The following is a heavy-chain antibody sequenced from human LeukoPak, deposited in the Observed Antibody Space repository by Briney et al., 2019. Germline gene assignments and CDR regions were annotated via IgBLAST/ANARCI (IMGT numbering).Heavy chain of an antibody. CDR3: AKDSDSYGYYYYYYMDV. J-gene: IGHJ6*03. V-gene: IGHV3-48*03. CDR1: GFTFSSYE. Sequence: GGSLRLSCAASGFTFSSYEMNWVRQAPGKGLEWVSYISSSGGTMYYADSVRGRFTISRDNSKNTLYLQMNSLRAEDTAVYYCAKDSDSYGYYYYYYMDVWGKGTTVTVSS. D-gene: IGHD5-18*01. CDR2: ISSSGGTM.